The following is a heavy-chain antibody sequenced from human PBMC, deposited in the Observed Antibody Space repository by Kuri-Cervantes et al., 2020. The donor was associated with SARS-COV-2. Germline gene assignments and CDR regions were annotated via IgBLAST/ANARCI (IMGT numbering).Heavy chain of an antibody. Sequence: ASVKVSCKASGYTFTGYYMHWVRQAPGQGLEWMGWISPNSGGTNYAQKFQGRVTMTRDTSISTAYMELSRLRSDDTAVYYCARDFWPSGGYFDYWGQGTLVTVSS. J-gene: IGHJ4*02. CDR3: ARDFWPSGGYFDY. D-gene: IGHD3-10*01. V-gene: IGHV1-2*02. CDR2: ISPNSGGT. CDR1: GYTFTGYY.